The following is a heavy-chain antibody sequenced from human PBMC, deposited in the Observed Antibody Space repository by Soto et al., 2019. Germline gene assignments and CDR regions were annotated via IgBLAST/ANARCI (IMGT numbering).Heavy chain of an antibody. J-gene: IGHJ5*02. Sequence: ASVKVSCKASGYTFTSYGISWVRQAPGQGLEWMGWISAYNGNTNYAQKLQGRVTMTTDTSTSTAYMELRSLRSDDTAVYYCARGPFPTGSSGGKWSYLYNWFDPWGQGTLVTVDS. D-gene: IGHD6-13*01. CDR3: ARGPFPTGSSGGKWSYLYNWFDP. CDR1: GYTFTSYG. CDR2: ISAYNGNT. V-gene: IGHV1-18*01.